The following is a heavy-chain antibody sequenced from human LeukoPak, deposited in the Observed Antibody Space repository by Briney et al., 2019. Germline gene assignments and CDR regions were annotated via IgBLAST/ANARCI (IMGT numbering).Heavy chain of an antibody. D-gene: IGHD6-13*01. J-gene: IGHJ4*02. V-gene: IGHV3-23*01. CDR2: ISGSGGST. CDR3: AKEQGSSWSRSFDY. CDR1: GVTFTNYG. Sequence: GGSLRLSCAVSGVTFTNYGMTWVRQAPGKGLEWVSAISGSGGSTYYADSVKGRFTISRDNSKNTLYLQMNSLRAEDTAVYYCAKEQGSSWSRSFDYWGQGTLVTVSS.